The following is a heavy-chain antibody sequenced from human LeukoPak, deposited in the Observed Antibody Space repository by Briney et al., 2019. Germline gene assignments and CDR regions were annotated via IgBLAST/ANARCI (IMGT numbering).Heavy chain of an antibody. CDR1: GGSISSYY. J-gene: IGHJ3*02. CDR3: AKQFRGSIAAAEDAFDI. V-gene: IGHV4-59*01. CDR2: IYYSGST. Sequence: SETLSLTCTVSGGSISSYYWSWIRQPPGKGLEWIGYIYYSGSTNYNPSLKSRVTISVDASKNQFSLKLSSVTAADTAVYYCAKQFRGSIAAAEDAFDIWGQGTMVTVSS. D-gene: IGHD6-13*01.